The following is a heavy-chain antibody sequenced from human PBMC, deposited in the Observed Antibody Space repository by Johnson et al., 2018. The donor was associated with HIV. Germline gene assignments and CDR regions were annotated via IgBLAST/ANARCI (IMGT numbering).Heavy chain of an antibody. V-gene: IGHV3-9*01. CDR1: GFTFDDSA. CDR2: INWNGDST. J-gene: IGHJ3*02. Sequence: VQLVESGGGLVQPGRSLRLSCAASGFTFDDSAMHWVRQAPGKGLEWVSGINWNGDSTASADSVKGRVNISRDKDKNSLYLQMNSLRAEDTAVYYCAGDLDRSAFDIWGQGTMVTVSS. CDR3: AGDLDRSAFDI. D-gene: IGHD2-2*03.